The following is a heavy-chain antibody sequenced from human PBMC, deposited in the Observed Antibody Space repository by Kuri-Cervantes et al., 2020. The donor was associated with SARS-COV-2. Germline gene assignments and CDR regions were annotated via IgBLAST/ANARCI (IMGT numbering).Heavy chain of an antibody. Sequence: SETLSLTCTVSGCSISSSSYYWGWIRQPPGKGLEWIRSIYYSRSTYYNPSFKSRVTISVDTSKNQFSLKLSSVPAADYAVYYCARHHHAVAVPIDFWGQGTLVTVSS. CDR2: IYYSRST. J-gene: IGHJ4*02. V-gene: IGHV4-39*01. D-gene: IGHD6-19*01. CDR3: ARHHHAVAVPIDF. CDR1: GCSISSSSYY.